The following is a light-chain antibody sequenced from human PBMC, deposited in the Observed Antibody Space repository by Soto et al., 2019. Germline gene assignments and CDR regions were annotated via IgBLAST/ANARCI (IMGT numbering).Light chain of an antibody. Sequence: QSVLTQPASVSGSPGQSITISCTGTSSDVGSYNLVSWYQEDPGKAPKLMIYEGTKRPSGVSYRFSGSKSGNTASLTISGPQAEDESDYYCCSYAGSGTYVFGTGTKLTVL. CDR2: EGT. CDR1: SSDVGSYNL. V-gene: IGLV2-23*01. J-gene: IGLJ1*01. CDR3: CSYAGSGTYV.